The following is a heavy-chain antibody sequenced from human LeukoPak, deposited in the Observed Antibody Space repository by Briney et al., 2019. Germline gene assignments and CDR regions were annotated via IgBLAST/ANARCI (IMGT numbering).Heavy chain of an antibody. Sequence: PSETLSLTCTVSGGYIGSYSWNWIRQSPGPGQEWIGYVYYSGSTMYNPSLRSRVTISVDTSKNQFSLKLSSVTAADTAVYYCARLKARDAFDIWGQGTMVTVSS. J-gene: IGHJ3*02. CDR2: VYYSGST. V-gene: IGHV4-59*08. CDR3: ARLKARDAFDI. CDR1: GGYIGSYS.